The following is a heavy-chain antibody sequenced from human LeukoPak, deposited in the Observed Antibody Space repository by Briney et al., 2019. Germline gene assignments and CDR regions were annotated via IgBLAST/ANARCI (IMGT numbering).Heavy chain of an antibody. D-gene: IGHD6-13*01. J-gene: IGHJ4*02. Sequence: PGGSLRLSCAASGFTFSTYSMSWVRQAPGKGLEWVSSISGSSTYIYYADSVKGRFTISRDNAKNSLYLQMNSLRAEDTAVYHCGRGPQQLVYSLHYWGQGTLVTVSS. CDR1: GFTFSTYS. CDR2: ISGSSTYI. CDR3: GRGPQQLVYSLHY. V-gene: IGHV3-21*01.